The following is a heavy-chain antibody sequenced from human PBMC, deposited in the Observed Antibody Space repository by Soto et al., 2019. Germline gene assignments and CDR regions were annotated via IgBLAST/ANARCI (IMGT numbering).Heavy chain of an antibody. CDR1: GYSFTNYP. CDR3: ARDWDASGSYYTDY. CDR2: ISAYSGDT. J-gene: IGHJ4*02. Sequence: ASVKVSCKASGYSFTNYPIAWVRRAPGQGLEWMGWISAYSGDTNYAQGLQGRVTMTTDTSTSTAYMELRSLRSDDTAVYYCARDWDASGSYYTDYWGQGTLVTVSS. D-gene: IGHD3-10*01. V-gene: IGHV1-18*01.